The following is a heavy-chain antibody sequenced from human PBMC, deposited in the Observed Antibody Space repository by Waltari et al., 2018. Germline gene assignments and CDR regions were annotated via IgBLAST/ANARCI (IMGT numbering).Heavy chain of an antibody. CDR1: GGTFSSYA. J-gene: IGHJ4*02. Sequence: QVQLVQSGAEVKKPGSSVKVSCKASGGTFSSYAISWVRQAPGHGLEWMGGIIPIFGTANYAQKFQGRVTITADESTSTAYMELSSLRSEDTAVYYCASTGGCSGGSCYPYYFDYWGQGTLVTVSS. V-gene: IGHV1-69*12. CDR3: ASTGGCSGGSCYPYYFDY. CDR2: IIPIFGTA. D-gene: IGHD2-15*01.